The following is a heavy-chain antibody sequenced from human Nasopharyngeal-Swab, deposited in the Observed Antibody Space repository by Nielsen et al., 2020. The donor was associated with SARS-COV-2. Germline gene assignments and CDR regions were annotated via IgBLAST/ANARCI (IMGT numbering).Heavy chain of an antibody. Sequence: RQAPGKRLEWIGEINHSGSTNYNPSLKSRVTISVDTSKNQFSLKLSSVTAADTAVYYCARGSTFDYGGNHFDYWGQGTLVTVSS. V-gene: IGHV4-34*01. CDR3: ARGSTFDYGGNHFDY. J-gene: IGHJ4*02. D-gene: IGHD4-23*01. CDR2: INHSGST.